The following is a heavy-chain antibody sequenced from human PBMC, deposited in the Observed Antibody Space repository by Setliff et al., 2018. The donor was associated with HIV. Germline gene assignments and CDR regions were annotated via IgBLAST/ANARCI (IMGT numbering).Heavy chain of an antibody. CDR3: ARRSDWFDP. Sequence: SETLSLTCTVSGGSISSGSYYWSWIRQPAGKGLEWIGRIYTSGSTNYNPSLKSRVTISVDTSKNQFSLKLASVTAADTAVYFCARRSDWFDPWGQGTLVTVPQ. CDR1: GGSISSGSYY. V-gene: IGHV4-61*02. J-gene: IGHJ5*02. CDR2: IYTSGST.